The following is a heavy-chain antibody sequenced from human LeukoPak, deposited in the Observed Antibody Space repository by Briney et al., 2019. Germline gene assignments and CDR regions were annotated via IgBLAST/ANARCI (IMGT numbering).Heavy chain of an antibody. V-gene: IGHV4-34*01. D-gene: IGHD4-23*01. J-gene: IGHJ4*02. CDR2: INHSGST. CDR3: ARHAYGVVTARSIRSPFDY. CDR1: GGSFSGYY. Sequence: SETLSLTCAVYGGSFSGYYWSWIRQPPGKGLEWIGEINHSGSTNYNPSLKSRVTISVDTSKNQFSLKLSSVTAADTAVYYCARHAYGVVTARSIRSPFDYWGQGTLVTVSS.